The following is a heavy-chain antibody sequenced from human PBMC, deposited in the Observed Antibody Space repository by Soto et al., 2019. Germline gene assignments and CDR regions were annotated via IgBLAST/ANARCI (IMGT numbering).Heavy chain of an antibody. CDR2: IIPIFGTA. Sequence: SVKVSCKASGGTFSSYAISWVRQAPGQGLEWMGGIIPIFGTANYAQKFQGRVTITADESTSTAYMELSSLRSEDTAVYYCAREGGVLGIVATIVGAFDIWGQGKMVTV. V-gene: IGHV1-69*13. CDR1: GGTFSSYA. D-gene: IGHD5-12*01. CDR3: AREGGVLGIVATIVGAFDI. J-gene: IGHJ3*02.